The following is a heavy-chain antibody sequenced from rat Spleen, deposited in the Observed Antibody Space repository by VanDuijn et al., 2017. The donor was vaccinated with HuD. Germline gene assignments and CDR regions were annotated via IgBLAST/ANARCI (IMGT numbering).Heavy chain of an antibody. Sequence: EVQLLEAGGVFVQTARSLKLYCVDYGFTFSKDWRYWVRCAPGKALEWVAFIGAGGFNSYYPDSVKGRFTISRANSENTEYLKMNSLRSEDTATYFCAVAGYGYWGQGVMVTVSS. CDR2: IGAGGFNS. CDR3: AVAGYGY. V-gene: IGHV5-58*01. J-gene: IGHJ2*01. CDR1: GFTFSKDW. D-gene: IGHD4-3*01.